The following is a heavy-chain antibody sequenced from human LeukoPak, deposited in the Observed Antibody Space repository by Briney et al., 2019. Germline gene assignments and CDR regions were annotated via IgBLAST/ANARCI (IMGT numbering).Heavy chain of an antibody. Sequence: SETLSLTCAVYGGSFSGYYWSWIRQPPGKGLEWIGEINHSGSTNYNPSLKSRVTISVDTSKNQFSLKLSSVTAADTAVYYCARGVTTYYDFWSGYYHNWFDPWGQGTLVSVSS. V-gene: IGHV4-34*01. CDR3: ARGVTTYYDFWSGYYHNWFDP. CDR2: INHSGST. D-gene: IGHD3-3*01. J-gene: IGHJ5*02. CDR1: GGSFSGYY.